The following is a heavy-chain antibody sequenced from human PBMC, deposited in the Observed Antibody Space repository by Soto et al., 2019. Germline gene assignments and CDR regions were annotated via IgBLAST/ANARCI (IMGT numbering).Heavy chain of an antibody. CDR2: ISPIFGTA. CDR1: GGTFSSYA. J-gene: IGHJ4*02. V-gene: IGHV1-69*13. CDR3: AIGLGYISSGGTLDY. D-gene: IGHD6-6*01. Sequence: GGSVKVSCKASGGTFSSYAIPRVRQAPRQGLEWMGGISPIFGTANYAQKFPGRVTITADEATTTAYMSLSSLRSEDTAVYYCAIGLGYISSGGTLDYSGQGNL.